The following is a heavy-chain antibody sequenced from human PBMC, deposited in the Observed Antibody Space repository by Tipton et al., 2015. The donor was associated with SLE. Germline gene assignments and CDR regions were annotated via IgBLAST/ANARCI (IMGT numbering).Heavy chain of an antibody. V-gene: IGHV4-31*03. Sequence: TLSLTCTVSGGSISSGGYYWSWIRQHPGKGLEWIGYIYDTETTYYNPSLKSRVTMSIDRSKNHLSLRLRSVSAADTAIYYCAREVKSGRYDWFDPWGQGTLVTVSS. CDR3: AREVKSGRYDWFDP. CDR1: GGSISSGGYY. D-gene: IGHD1-26*01. J-gene: IGHJ5*02. CDR2: IYDTETT.